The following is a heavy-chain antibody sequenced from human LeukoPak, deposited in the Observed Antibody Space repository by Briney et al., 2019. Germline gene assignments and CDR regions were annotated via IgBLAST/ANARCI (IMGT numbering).Heavy chain of an antibody. V-gene: IGHV3-33*06. CDR1: GFTFSSYG. Sequence: PGGSLRFSSAASGFTFSSYGIHWVRQAPGKGLEWVAVIWYDGSNKYYADSVKGRFTISRDNSKNTLYLQMNSLRAEDTAVYYCAKDLNRRRVEYYFDYWGQGTLVTVSS. CDR2: IWYDGSNK. J-gene: IGHJ4*02. CDR3: AKDLNRRRVEYYFDY.